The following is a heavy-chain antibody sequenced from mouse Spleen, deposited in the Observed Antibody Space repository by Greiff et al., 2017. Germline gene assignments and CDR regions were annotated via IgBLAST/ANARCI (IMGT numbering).Heavy chain of an antibody. J-gene: IGHJ4*01. Sequence: QVQLKQPGAELVMPGASVKLSCKASGYTFTSYWMHWVKQRPGQGLEWIGEIDPSDSYTNYNQKFKGKATLTVDKSSSTAYMQLSSLTSEDSAVYYCVITTVVATLGDYAMDYWGQGTSVTVSS. V-gene: IGHV1-69*01. D-gene: IGHD1-1*01. CDR3: VITTVVATLGDYAMDY. CDR2: IDPSDSYT. CDR1: GYTFTSYW.